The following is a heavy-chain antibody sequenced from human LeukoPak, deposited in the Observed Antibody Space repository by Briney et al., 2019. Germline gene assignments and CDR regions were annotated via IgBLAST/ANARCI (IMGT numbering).Heavy chain of an antibody. V-gene: IGHV4-59*08. CDR2: IYYSGST. J-gene: IGHJ1*01. CDR1: GGSISSYD. CDR3: ARGVSYYDSSGYYNEYFQH. D-gene: IGHD3-22*01. Sequence: SETLSLTCTVSGGSISSYDWSWIRQPPAKGLEWIGYIYYSGSTNYNPSLKSRVTISVDTSKNQFSLKLSSVTAADTAVYYCARGVSYYDSSGYYNEYFQHWGQGTLVTVSS.